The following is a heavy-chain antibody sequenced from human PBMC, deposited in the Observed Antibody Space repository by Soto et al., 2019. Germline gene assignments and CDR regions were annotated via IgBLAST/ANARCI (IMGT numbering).Heavy chain of an antibody. D-gene: IGHD4-17*01. Sequence: EVQLLESGGGLVQPGGSLRLSCAASGFTFSSYAMSWVRQAPGKGLEWVSSISSSSSYIYYADSVKGRFTISRDNAKNSLYLQMNSLRAEDTAVYYCARSTGALDYWGQGTLVTVSS. CDR1: GFTFSSYA. J-gene: IGHJ4*02. V-gene: IGHV3-21*01. CDR3: ARSTGALDY. CDR2: ISSSSSYI.